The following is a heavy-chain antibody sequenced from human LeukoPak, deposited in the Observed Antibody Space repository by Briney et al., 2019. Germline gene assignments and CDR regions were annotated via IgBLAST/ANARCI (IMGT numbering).Heavy chain of an antibody. CDR2: IYYSGST. CDR3: ARDRSGYSYGYSYYYGMDV. CDR1: GGSINSYY. J-gene: IGHJ6*02. Sequence: SETLSLTCTVSGGSINSYYWSWIRQPPGKGLEWIGYIYYSGSTNYNPSLKSRVTISVDTSKNQFSLKLSSVTAADTAVYYCARDRSGYSYGYSYYYGMDVWGQGTTVTVSS. V-gene: IGHV4-59*01. D-gene: IGHD5-18*01.